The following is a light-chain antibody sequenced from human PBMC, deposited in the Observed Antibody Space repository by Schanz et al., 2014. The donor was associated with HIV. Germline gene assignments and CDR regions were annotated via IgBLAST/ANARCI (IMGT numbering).Light chain of an antibody. CDR3: GTWDDSLKGWV. Sequence: QSVLTQPPSVSAAPGQKVTISCSGSNTNIGKNSVSWYQQLPGTAPKLLIYNNDERPSGIPDRFSGSKSGTSASLGISGLQSEDEADYYCGTWDDSLKGWVFGGGTKVTVL. J-gene: IGLJ3*02. CDR2: NND. V-gene: IGLV1-51*01. CDR1: NTNIGKNS.